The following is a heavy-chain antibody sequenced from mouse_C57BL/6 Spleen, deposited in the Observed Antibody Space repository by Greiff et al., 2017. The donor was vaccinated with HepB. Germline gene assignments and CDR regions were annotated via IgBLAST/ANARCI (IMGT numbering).Heavy chain of an antibody. D-gene: IGHD2-5*01. J-gene: IGHJ3*01. CDR2: IYPGDGDT. CDR1: GYAFSSYW. V-gene: IGHV1-80*01. CDR3: ARTGSNYDAWFAY. Sequence: VQLQQSGAELVKPGASVKISCKASGYAFSSYWMNWVKQRPGKGLEWIGQIYPGDGDTNYNGKFKGKATLTADKSSSTAYMQLSSLTSEDSAVYVCARTGSNYDAWFAYWGQGTLVTVSA.